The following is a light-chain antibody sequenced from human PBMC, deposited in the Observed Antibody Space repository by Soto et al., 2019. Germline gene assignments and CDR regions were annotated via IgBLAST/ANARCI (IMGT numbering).Light chain of an antibody. V-gene: IGLV1-40*01. CDR1: SSNIGAGYD. J-gene: IGLJ2*01. CDR2: GNI. Sequence: QPLLTQPPSVSGAPGQRVTISCTGSSSNIGAGYDVHWYQQVPGTAPKLLIYGNINRPSGVPDRFSGSKSGTSASLAITGLQADDEAEYYCQSYDSSLTVVFGGGTKLTVL. CDR3: QSYDSSLTVV.